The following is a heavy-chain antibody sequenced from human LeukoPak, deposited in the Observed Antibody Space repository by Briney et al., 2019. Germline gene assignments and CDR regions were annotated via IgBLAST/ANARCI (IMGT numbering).Heavy chain of an antibody. CDR1: GFTFSSYW. CDR3: AKESQYCSSTSCYIGYYYYYMDV. V-gene: IGHV3-48*01. CDR2: ISSSGTTR. Sequence: GGSLRLSCAASGFTFSSYWMSWVRQAPGKGLEWLSYISSSGTTRYYADSVKGRFTISRDNSKNTLYLQMNSLRAEDTAVYYCAKESQYCSSTSCYIGYYYYYMDVWGKGTTVTISS. D-gene: IGHD2-2*02. J-gene: IGHJ6*03.